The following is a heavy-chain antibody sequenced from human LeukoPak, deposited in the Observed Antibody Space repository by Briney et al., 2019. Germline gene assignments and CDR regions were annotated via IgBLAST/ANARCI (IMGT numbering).Heavy chain of an antibody. J-gene: IGHJ6*02. V-gene: IGHV3-30-3*01. Sequence: PGGSLRLSCAASGFTFNSYTMTWVRQAPGKGLEWVAVISSDGSNRYYADSVKGRFTMSRDNSKNTLFLQMNSLRPEDTAVYYCARAAGTAHIYYYYGMDVWGQGTTVTVSS. D-gene: IGHD2-21*01. CDR1: GFTFNSYT. CDR3: ARAAGTAHIYYYYGMDV. CDR2: ISSDGSNR.